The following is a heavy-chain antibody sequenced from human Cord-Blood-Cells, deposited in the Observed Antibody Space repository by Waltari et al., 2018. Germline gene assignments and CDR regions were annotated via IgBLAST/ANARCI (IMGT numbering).Heavy chain of an antibody. J-gene: IGHJ6*02. D-gene: IGHD3-9*01. CDR2: ISSSSSYI. V-gene: IGHV3-21*01. CDR3: ASDGTPGYDIVTGYYYYYGMDG. Sequence: EVQLVESGGGLVKPGGSLRLSCAASGSSFSSYSMNWVRQAPGKGLEWVSTISSSSSYIYYADSVKGRFCTPRDIAKNSLYMQMNSPRAGDTAVYYCASDGTPGYDIVTGYYYYYGMDGWGQGTTVTVSS. CDR1: GSSFSSYS.